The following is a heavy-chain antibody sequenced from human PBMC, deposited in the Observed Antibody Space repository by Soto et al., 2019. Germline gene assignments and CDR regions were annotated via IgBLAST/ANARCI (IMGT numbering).Heavy chain of an antibody. CDR2: IIPLFNVA. Sequence: QVQLVQSGPEVKKPGSSVKVSCEASGGTFSNFAVNWVRQAPGQGLEWVGGIIPLFNVAKYAQKFEGRVIIGADDSTSNAYMDLSSLRSDDTAVYSCAASGRDVLGYDYKDTEGLDIWGQGTMVTVSS. D-gene: IGHD4-4*01. V-gene: IGHV1-69*01. CDR1: GGTFSNFA. CDR3: AASGRDVLGYDYKDTEGLDI. J-gene: IGHJ3*02.